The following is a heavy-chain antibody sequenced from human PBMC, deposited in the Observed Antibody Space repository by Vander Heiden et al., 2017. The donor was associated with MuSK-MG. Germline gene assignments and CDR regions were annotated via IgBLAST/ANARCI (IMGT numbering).Heavy chain of an antibody. CDR3: AMTIVVVPAATNPPSEYYGMDV. CDR1: GGTFRSYA. CDR2: IIPIFGTA. J-gene: IGHJ6*02. V-gene: IGHV1-69*01. Sequence: QVQLVQSGAEVKKPGSSVKVSCKASGGTFRSYAIRWVRPATGQAPGQGLEWMGGIIPIFGTANYAQKCQGRVTITADESTSTAYMELSSLRSEDTAVYYCAMTIVVVPAATNPPSEYYGMDVWGQGTTVTVSS. D-gene: IGHD2-2*01.